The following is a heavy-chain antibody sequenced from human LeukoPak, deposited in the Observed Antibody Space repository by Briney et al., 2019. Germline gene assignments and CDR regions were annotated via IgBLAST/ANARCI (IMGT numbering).Heavy chain of an antibody. CDR2: TYYRSKWYN. CDR1: GDRVSSNSAA. CDR3: ARAITMVRGAIEGFDY. D-gene: IGHD3-10*01. Sequence: SQTLSLTCAISGDRVSSNSAAWNWIRQSPSRGLEWLGTTYYRSKWYNDYAVSVKSRITINPDTSKNQFSLQLNSVTPEDTAVYYCARAITMVRGAIEGFDYWGQGTLVTVSS. V-gene: IGHV6-1*01. J-gene: IGHJ4*02.